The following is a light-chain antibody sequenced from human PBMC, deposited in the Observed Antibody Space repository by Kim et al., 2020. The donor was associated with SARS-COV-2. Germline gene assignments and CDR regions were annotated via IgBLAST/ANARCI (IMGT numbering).Light chain of an antibody. CDR3: AAWDDSLNAWV. CDR1: SSNIGTNT. V-gene: IGLV1-44*01. CDR2: SND. Sequence: QSVLTQPPSASGTPGQRVTISCSGSSSNIGTNTVHWYQQRPGTAPKLLIYSNDQRPSGVPDRFSGSKSGTSASLAISGLQSEGEADYYCAAWDDSLNAWVFGGGTQLTVL. J-gene: IGLJ3*02.